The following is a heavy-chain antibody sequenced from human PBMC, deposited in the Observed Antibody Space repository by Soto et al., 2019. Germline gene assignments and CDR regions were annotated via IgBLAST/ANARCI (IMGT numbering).Heavy chain of an antibody. CDR2: ISDDGSNK. J-gene: IGHJ4*02. CDR1: GFTFSSYA. CDR3: ARDHREIIRWWSLFDY. V-gene: IGHV3-30-3*01. D-gene: IGHD2-21*01. Sequence: QVQLVESGGVVVQPGRSLRLSCAASGFTFSSYAMTWVRQAPGKVLEWVAVISDDGSNKYYADSVKGRFTSSRDNSKNTLYLQMNSLRAEDTAVYYCARDHREIIRWWSLFDYWGQGTLVTVSS.